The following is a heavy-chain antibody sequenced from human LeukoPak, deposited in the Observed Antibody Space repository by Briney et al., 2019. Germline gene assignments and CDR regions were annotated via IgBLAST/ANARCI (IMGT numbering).Heavy chain of an antibody. D-gene: IGHD2-2*01. Sequence: SGGSLRLSCVISGFTFSSYTMSWVHQAPGKGLEWVSGISAGGGSTYHADSVKGRFTISRDNSKNTLYLQMNSLRAEDTAVYYCAKDGRSSTPGYWGQGTLVTVSS. J-gene: IGHJ4*02. CDR3: AKDGRSSTPGY. V-gene: IGHV3-23*01. CDR1: GFTFSSYT. CDR2: ISAGGGST.